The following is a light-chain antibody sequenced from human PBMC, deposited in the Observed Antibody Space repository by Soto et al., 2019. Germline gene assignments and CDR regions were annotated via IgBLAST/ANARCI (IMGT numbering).Light chain of an antibody. V-gene: IGKV3-20*01. Sequence: EIVLTQSPGTLSLSPGERATLCWRASHSVTNSFFAWYQQTPGQAPRLLNYGASRRATGIPDRFTGSGSGTDFTLTISSLQAEDVAVYYCQQYYRTPLTFGGGTKVDI. CDR2: GAS. CDR1: HSVTNSF. J-gene: IGKJ4*01. CDR3: QQYYRTPLT.